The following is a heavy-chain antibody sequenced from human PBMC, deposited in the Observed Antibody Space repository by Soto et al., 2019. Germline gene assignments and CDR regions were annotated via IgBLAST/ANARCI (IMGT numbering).Heavy chain of an antibody. V-gene: IGHV1-3*01. CDR2: INAANGYT. CDR1: GYSFTSFP. CDR3: ARGGGLDD. J-gene: IGHJ4*02. Sequence: QVQLVQSGAEVKKPGASVKVSCKASGYSFTSFPIHWVRQAPGQGLECMGWINAANGYTRYSQKFQGRVTITRDTSATTAYMDLSSLTSEDTPVYYCARGGGLDDWGQGTLITVSS. D-gene: IGHD3-10*01.